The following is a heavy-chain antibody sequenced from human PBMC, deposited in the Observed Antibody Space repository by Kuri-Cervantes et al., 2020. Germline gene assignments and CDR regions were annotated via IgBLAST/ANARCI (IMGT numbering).Heavy chain of an antibody. Sequence: SLKISCAASGFTFDDYAMHWVRQAPGKGLEWVSGISWNSGSIGYADSVKGRFTISRDNAKNSLYLQMNSLRSEDTAVYYCATVGRSSAEFDYWGQGTLVTVSS. CDR1: GFTFDDYA. V-gene: IGHV3-9*01. D-gene: IGHD2-15*01. CDR3: ATVGRSSAEFDY. CDR2: ISWNSGSI. J-gene: IGHJ4*02.